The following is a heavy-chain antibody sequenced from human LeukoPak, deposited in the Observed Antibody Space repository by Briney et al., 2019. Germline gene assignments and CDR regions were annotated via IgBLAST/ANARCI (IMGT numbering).Heavy chain of an antibody. CDR3: ARGRNYYDSSRYYYEGDAFDI. D-gene: IGHD3-22*01. CDR2: INPSGGSI. Sequence: ASVKVSCKASGYIFTSYYMYWVRQAPGQGLEWMGIINPSGGSIRYVQKFQGRVTMTRDTSTSTVYMELSSLRSEDTAVYYCARGRNYYDSSRYYYEGDAFDIWGQGTMVTVSS. V-gene: IGHV1-46*01. CDR1: GYIFTSYY. J-gene: IGHJ3*02.